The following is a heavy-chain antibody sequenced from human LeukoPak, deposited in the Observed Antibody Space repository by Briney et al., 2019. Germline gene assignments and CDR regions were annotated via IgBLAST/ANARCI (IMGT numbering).Heavy chain of an antibody. CDR3: ARSIPYGTTWYGRSDY. CDR2: ISYDGSNK. D-gene: IGHD6-13*01. CDR1: GFTFSSYA. Sequence: GGSLRLSCAASGFTFSSYAMHWVRQAPGKGLEWVAVISYDGSNKYYTDSVKGRFTISRDNALNSLYLQMNSLRAEDTAIYYCARSIPYGTTWYGRSDYWGQGTLVTVSS. V-gene: IGHV3-30*04. J-gene: IGHJ4*02.